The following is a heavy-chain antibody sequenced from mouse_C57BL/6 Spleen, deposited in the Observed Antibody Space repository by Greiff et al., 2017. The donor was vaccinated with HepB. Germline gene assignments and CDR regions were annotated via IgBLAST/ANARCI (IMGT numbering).Heavy chain of an antibody. D-gene: IGHD1-1*01. CDR3: ATLPYYYGSSYWYFDV. V-gene: IGHV5-9*01. CDR2: ISGGGGNT. CDR1: GFTFSSYT. J-gene: IGHJ1*03. Sequence: EVMLVESGGGLVKPGGSLKLSCAASGFTFSSYTMSWVRQTPEKRLEWVATISGGGGNTYYPDSVKGRFTISRDNAKNTLYLQMSSLRSEDTALYYCATLPYYYGSSYWYFDVWGTGTTVTVSS.